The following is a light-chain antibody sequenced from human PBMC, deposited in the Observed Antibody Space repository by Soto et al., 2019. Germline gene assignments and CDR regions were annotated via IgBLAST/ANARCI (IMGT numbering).Light chain of an antibody. CDR3: QQYGSSPMT. CDR2: GVS. J-gene: IGKJ1*01. CDR1: QSVSSDY. Sequence: EIVLTQSPGTLSLSPGERATLSCRASQSVSSDYLAWYQQKPGQSPRLLVYGVSSRATGIPDRFSGSGSGTDFTLTISRLDPEDLAVYYCQQYGSSPMTFGQGTKVEIQ. V-gene: IGKV3-20*01.